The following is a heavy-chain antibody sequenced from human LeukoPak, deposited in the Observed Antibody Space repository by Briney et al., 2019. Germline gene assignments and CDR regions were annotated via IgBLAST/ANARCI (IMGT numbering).Heavy chain of an antibody. D-gene: IGHD3-22*01. CDR2: INPSGRI. CDR3: ARGRQEVSMIVVVMTAVSYYLDV. V-gene: IGHV4-34*01. J-gene: IGHJ6*03. Sequence: SETLSLTCAVYGGSFSVYYWTWIRQAPGKGLEWIGEINPSGRISYNPSLKSRLTISVDASKNQFSLNLRSLTAADTAVYYCARGRQEVSMIVVVMTAVSYYLDVWGKGTTVTVS. CDR1: GGSFSVYY.